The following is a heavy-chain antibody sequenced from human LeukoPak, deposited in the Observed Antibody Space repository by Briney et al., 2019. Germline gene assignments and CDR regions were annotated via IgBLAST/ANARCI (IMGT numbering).Heavy chain of an antibody. D-gene: IGHD3-9*01. CDR2: INWNGRSI. Sequence: GGSLRLSCAASGFIFDDYGMSWVRQVPGKGLEWVSGINWNGRSIGYADSVKGRFTISRDNAKNSLYLQMNSLRAEDTAVYYCARSYYDILTGYYDDYWGQGTLVTVSS. V-gene: IGHV3-20*04. J-gene: IGHJ4*02. CDR3: ARSYYDILTGYYDDY. CDR1: GFIFDDYG.